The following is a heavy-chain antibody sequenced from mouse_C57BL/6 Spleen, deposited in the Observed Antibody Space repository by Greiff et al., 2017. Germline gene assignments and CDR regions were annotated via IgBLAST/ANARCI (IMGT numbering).Heavy chain of an antibody. Sequence: LQESGPGLVQPSQSLSITCTVSGFSLTSYGVHWVRQSPGKGLEWLGVIWRGGSTDYNAAFMSRLSITKDNSKSQVFFKMNSLQADDTAIYYCAKNYYGSSSFYAMDYWGQGTSVTVSS. J-gene: IGHJ4*01. V-gene: IGHV2-5*01. D-gene: IGHD1-1*01. CDR3: AKNYYGSSSFYAMDY. CDR2: IWRGGST. CDR1: GFSLTSYG.